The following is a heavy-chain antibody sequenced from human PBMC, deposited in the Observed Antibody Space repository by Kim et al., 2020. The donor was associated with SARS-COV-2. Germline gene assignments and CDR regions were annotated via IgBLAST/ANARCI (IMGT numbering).Heavy chain of an antibody. V-gene: IGHV1-3*01. J-gene: IGHJ4*02. CDR2: T. D-gene: IGHD3-10*01. CDR3: ARDLWSRQFDY. Sequence: TKYSQTPQGRVTITRDSSATTVYMELTSLTSEDTAVYYCARDLWSRQFDYWGQGTLVTVSS.